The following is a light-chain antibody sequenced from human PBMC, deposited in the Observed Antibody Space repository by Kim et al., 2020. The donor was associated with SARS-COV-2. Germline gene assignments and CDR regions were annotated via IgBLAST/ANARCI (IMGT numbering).Light chain of an antibody. CDR3: QLWDSSSDQWI. J-gene: IGLJ2*01. V-gene: IGLV3-21*01. CDR2: YDS. Sequence: PGRTARTTCGGNNIGTKSVHWYQQKPGQAPLLVIFYDSDRPSGMPERFAGSNSGNTDTLTISGVEAGDEADYFCQLWDSSSDQWIFGGGTQLTVL. CDR1: NIGTKS.